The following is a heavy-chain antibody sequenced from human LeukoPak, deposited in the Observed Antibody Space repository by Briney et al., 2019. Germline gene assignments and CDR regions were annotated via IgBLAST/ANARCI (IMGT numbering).Heavy chain of an antibody. D-gene: IGHD3-9*01. CDR3: AGGEILTGHYTFDY. Sequence: RGSLRLSCAASVFTVSRYAMSWVRQAPGKGLEWVSSISGSGGSTYYADSVKGRFTISRDNSKNTLYLQMNSLRAEDTAAYYCAGGEILTGHYTFDYWGQGTLVTVSS. CDR2: ISGSGGST. V-gene: IGHV3-23*01. CDR1: VFTVSRYA. J-gene: IGHJ4*02.